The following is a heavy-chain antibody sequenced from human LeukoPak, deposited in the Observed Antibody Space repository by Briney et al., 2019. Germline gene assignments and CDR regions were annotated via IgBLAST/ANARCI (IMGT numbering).Heavy chain of an antibody. CDR3: ARRTYYYGSGSYSPPRY. J-gene: IGHJ4*02. D-gene: IGHD3-10*01. CDR2: INHSGST. V-gene: IGHV4-34*01. Sequence: SETLSLTCTVSGGSISSYYWSWIRQPPGKGLEWIGEINHSGSTNYNPSLKSRVTISVDTSKNQFSLKLSSVSAADTAVYYCARRTYYYGSGSYSPPRYWGQGALVTVSS. CDR1: GGSISSYY.